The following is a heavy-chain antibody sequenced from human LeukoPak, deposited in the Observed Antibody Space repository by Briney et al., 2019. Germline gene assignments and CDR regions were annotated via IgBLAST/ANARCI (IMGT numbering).Heavy chain of an antibody. D-gene: IGHD3-22*01. V-gene: IGHV3-48*03. CDR2: ISSSGSTI. CDR3: ARDSIGDYYDSSGQFDP. CDR1: GFTFSSYE. Sequence: GGSLRLSCAASGFTFSSYEMNWVRQAPGKGLEWVSYISSSGSTIYYADSVKGRFTISRDNAKNSLYLQMNSLRAEDTAVYYCARDSIGDYYDSSGQFDPWGQGTLVTVSS. J-gene: IGHJ5*02.